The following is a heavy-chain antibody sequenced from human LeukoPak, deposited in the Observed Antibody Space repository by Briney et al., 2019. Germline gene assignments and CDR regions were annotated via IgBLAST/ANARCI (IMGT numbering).Heavy chain of an antibody. Sequence: GGSLRLSCAASGFTFSSYGMHWVRQAPGKGLEWVAFIRYDGSNKYYADSVKGRFTISRDNSKNTLYLQMNSLRAEDTAVYYCAKDRQTYYYGSGSSNFDYWGQGTLVTVSS. CDR3: AKDRQTYYYGSGSSNFDY. CDR1: GFTFSSYG. CDR2: IRYDGSNK. V-gene: IGHV3-30*02. J-gene: IGHJ4*02. D-gene: IGHD3-10*01.